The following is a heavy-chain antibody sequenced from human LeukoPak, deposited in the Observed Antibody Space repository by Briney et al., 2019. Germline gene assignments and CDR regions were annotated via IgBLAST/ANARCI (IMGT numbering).Heavy chain of an antibody. D-gene: IGHD1-26*01. Sequence: PSETLSLTCAVSGGSISSYYWSWIRQPPGKGLEWIGYVSYSGSTNYNPSLKSRVTMSLDASKNQFSLELNSVTPADTAVYYCARGGNYWPQWWFDPWGRGTLVSVSS. CDR2: VSYSGST. V-gene: IGHV4-59*01. CDR3: ARGGNYWPQWWFDP. J-gene: IGHJ5*02. CDR1: GGSISSYY.